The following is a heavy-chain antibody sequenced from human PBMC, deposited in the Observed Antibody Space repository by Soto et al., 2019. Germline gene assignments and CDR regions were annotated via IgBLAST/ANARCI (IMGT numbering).Heavy chain of an antibody. Sequence: QLQLQESGSGLVKPSQTLSLTCTVSGGSVTSGVHSWNWIRLSPERGLEWIGCIYHSGTTYYNPSLQSRIPMSVDTSKNQFSLKFSSVTAADTAIFYCARDRKGRGWVEPWGQGTLVIVSS. CDR2: IYHSGTT. J-gene: IGHJ5*02. CDR3: ARDRKGRGWVEP. D-gene: IGHD3-10*01. V-gene: IGHV4-30-2*06. CDR1: GGSVTSGVHS.